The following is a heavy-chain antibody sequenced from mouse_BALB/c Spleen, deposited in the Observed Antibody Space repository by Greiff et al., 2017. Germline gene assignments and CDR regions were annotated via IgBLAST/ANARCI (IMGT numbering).Heavy chain of an antibody. J-gene: IGHJ3*01. CDR1: GFTFTDYY. Sequence: EVKVVESGGGLVQPGGSLRLSCATSGFTFTDYYMSWVRQPPGKALEWLGFIRNKANGYTTEYSASVKGRFTISRDNSQSILYLQMNTLRAEDSATYYCARGRTYYGDDEGTWFAYWGQGTLVTVSA. CDR3: ARGRTYYGDDEGTWFAY. D-gene: IGHD2-9*01. CDR2: IRNKANGYTT. V-gene: IGHV7-3*02.